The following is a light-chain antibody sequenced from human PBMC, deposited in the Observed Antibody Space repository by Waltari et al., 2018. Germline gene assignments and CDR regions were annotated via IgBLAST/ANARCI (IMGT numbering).Light chain of an antibody. Sequence: EIVLTQSPVTLSLSPGERATLPCRASQSVADYLVWYQQRAGQAPSLLIYDASNRAAGIPDRFSGSGSGTDFTLTISSLEPEDFAVYYCQQRSKWPGTFGQGTKIEIK. J-gene: IGKJ1*01. V-gene: IGKV3-11*01. CDR2: DAS. CDR3: QQRSKWPGT. CDR1: QSVADY.